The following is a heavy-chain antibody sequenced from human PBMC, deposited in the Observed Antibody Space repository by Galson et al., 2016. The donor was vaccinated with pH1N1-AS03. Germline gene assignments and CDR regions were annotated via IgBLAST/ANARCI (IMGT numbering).Heavy chain of an antibody. J-gene: IGHJ4*02. Sequence: QSGAEVKKPGESLKISCKGSGYRFTNYWIGWVRQMPGKGLEWMGIIYPGNSDSRYNKSFQGQVTISADTSISTVYLQWSSLQASDTAMDYCARPRLNYFDNWGQGTLVTVSS. V-gene: IGHV5-51*03. CDR3: ARPRLNYFDN. CDR1: GYRFTNYW. CDR2: IYPGNSDS. D-gene: IGHD3-16*01.